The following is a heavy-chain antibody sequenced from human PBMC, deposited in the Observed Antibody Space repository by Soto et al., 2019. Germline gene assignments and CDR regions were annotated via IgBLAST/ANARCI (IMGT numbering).Heavy chain of an antibody. Sequence: SVKVSCKASGGTFSSYTISWVRQAPGQGLEWMGRIIPILGIANYAQKFQGRVTITADKSTSTAYMELSSLRSEDTAVYYCAREEDSSSSGYFDYWGEGTLVTVSS. J-gene: IGHJ4*02. CDR3: AREEDSSSSGYFDY. CDR2: IIPILGIA. CDR1: GGTFSSYT. D-gene: IGHD6-6*01. V-gene: IGHV1-69*04.